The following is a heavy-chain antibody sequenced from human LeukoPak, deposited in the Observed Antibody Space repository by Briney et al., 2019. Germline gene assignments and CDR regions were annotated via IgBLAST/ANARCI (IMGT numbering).Heavy chain of an antibody. V-gene: IGHV3-13*01. CDR1: GFTFSSYD. Sequence: PGGSLRLSCAASGFTFSSYDMHWVRQATGKGLEWVSAIGTAGDTYYPGSVKGRFTISRENAKNSLYLQMNSLRAGDTAVYYCARVSMGYSGGYYFDYWGQGTLVTVSS. CDR2: IGTAGDT. J-gene: IGHJ4*02. D-gene: IGHD6-13*01. CDR3: ARVSMGYSGGYYFDY.